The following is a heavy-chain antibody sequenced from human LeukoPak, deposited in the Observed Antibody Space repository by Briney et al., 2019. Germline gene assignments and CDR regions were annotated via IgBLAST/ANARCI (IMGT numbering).Heavy chain of an antibody. V-gene: IGHV3-30*03. Sequence: PGRSLRLSCAASGFTFSRYGMHWVRQAPDKGLEWVAVISYDGSNRYYADSVKGRFTISRDNAKNSLYLQMNSLRAEDTAVYYCARLVWFGVASGFDPWGQGTLVTVSS. CDR2: ISYDGSNR. J-gene: IGHJ5*02. D-gene: IGHD3-10*01. CDR3: ARLVWFGVASGFDP. CDR1: GFTFSRYG.